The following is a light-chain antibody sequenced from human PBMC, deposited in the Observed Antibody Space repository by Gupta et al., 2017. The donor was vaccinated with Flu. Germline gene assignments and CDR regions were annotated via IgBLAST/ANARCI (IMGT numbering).Light chain of an antibody. CDR1: KSGNSNL. Sequence: TQSYPPERKATLTCRASKSGNSNLLTWYQQKPGQAPRLLIYGASSRATGIPDRFSVSGSGTEFTLTISRLEPEDFAVYYCQQYGSSVYTFGQGTKLEIK. CDR3: QQYGSSVYT. J-gene: IGKJ2*01. CDR2: GAS. V-gene: IGKV3-20*01.